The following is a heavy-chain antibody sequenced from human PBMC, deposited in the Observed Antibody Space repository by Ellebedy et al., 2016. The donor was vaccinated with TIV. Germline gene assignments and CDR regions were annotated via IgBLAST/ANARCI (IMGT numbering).Heavy chain of an antibody. CDR2: IYQDGSDE. Sequence: GGSLRLSCAASGFSFRSYWMSWVRQAPGKGLEWVANIYQDGSDEYYVDSVKGRFTISRDNANKALFLQMNSLRVEDTAVYYCARRGSYGDYAVQINSWFDRWGRGTLVTVSS. D-gene: IGHD4-17*01. CDR1: GFSFRSYW. V-gene: IGHV3-7*01. J-gene: IGHJ5*02. CDR3: ARRGSYGDYAVQINSWFDR.